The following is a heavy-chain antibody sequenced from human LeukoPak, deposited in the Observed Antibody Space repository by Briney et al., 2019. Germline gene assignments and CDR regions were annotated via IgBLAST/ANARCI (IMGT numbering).Heavy chain of an antibody. J-gene: IGHJ1*01. Sequence: SETLSLTCTVSGGSISSSSYYWGWIRQPPGKGLEWIGYIYYSGSTYYNPSLKSRVTISVDTSKNQFSLKLSSVTAADTAMYYCARDGPPYCGGDCYSRYFQHWGQGTLVTVSS. CDR1: GGSISSSSYY. V-gene: IGHV4-30-4*08. D-gene: IGHD2-21*01. CDR2: IYYSGST. CDR3: ARDGPPYCGGDCYSRYFQH.